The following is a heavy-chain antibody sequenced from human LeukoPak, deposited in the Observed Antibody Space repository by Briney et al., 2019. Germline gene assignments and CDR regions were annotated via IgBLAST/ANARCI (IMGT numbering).Heavy chain of an antibody. CDR1: GGTFSSYA. CDR3: ARGAVLEWLLYDY. V-gene: IGHV1-69*04. Sequence: ASVKVSCKASGGTFSSYAISWVRQAPGQGLEWMGRIIPILGIANYAQKFQGRVTITADKSTSTAYMELSRLESGDTAVYYCARGAVLEWLLYDYWGQGTLVTVSS. CDR2: IIPILGIA. D-gene: IGHD3-3*02. J-gene: IGHJ4*02.